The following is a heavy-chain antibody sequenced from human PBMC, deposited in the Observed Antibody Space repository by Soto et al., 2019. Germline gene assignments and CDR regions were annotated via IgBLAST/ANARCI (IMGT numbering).Heavy chain of an antibody. CDR1: GFTFSNYD. J-gene: IGHJ4*02. Sequence: PGGSLRLSCSASGFTFSNYDVHWVRQAPGKALEFVAGISPNGGITYYADSVKGRSTISRDNSKNTLYLQMSSLRPDDTDVYYCVKLTDYWGQGTLVTVSS. V-gene: IGHV3-64D*06. CDR2: ISPNGGIT. CDR3: VKLTDY. D-gene: IGHD3-9*01.